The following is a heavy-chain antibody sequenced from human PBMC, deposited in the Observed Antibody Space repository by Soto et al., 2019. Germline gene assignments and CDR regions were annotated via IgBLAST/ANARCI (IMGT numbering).Heavy chain of an antibody. J-gene: IGHJ4*02. CDR2: IYPGDSDT. Sequence: PGASLKISCKGSGYSFTSYWIGWVRQMPGKGLEWMGIIYPGDSDTNYSPSFQGHVTISVDESTSTAHLQWSSLKASDIATYYCAGHEEEGPLDYWGQGTPVTVSS. V-gene: IGHV5-51*01. CDR3: AGHEEEGPLDY. CDR1: GYSFTSYW.